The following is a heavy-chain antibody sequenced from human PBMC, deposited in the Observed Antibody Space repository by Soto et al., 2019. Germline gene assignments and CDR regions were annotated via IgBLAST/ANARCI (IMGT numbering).Heavy chain of an antibody. Sequence: PSETLSLTCTVSGGSNIRDGYYWSWIRQHPGKGLEWIAYISYSGSSYSNPSLKSRVTISADTSKNQFSLRLTSVTAADTAAYFCARATPAGSADFWGQGTLVTSPQ. CDR2: ISYSGSS. CDR3: ARATPAGSADF. D-gene: IGHD2-2*01. J-gene: IGHJ4*02. V-gene: IGHV4-31*03. CDR1: GGSNIRDGYY.